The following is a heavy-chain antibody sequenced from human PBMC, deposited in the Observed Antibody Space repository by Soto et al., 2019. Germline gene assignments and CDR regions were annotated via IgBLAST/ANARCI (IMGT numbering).Heavy chain of an antibody. Sequence: PSETLSLTCTVSGDSISSGDYYWSWIRQHPGKGLEWIGYIYYSGSTYHNPSLKSRVTMSVDTSKNQFSLKLSSMTAADTAVYFCARDRSNGWYNWFDPWGQGTLVTVSS. V-gene: IGHV4-31*03. D-gene: IGHD6-19*01. CDR2: IYYSGST. J-gene: IGHJ5*02. CDR3: ARDRSNGWYNWFDP. CDR1: GDSISSGDYY.